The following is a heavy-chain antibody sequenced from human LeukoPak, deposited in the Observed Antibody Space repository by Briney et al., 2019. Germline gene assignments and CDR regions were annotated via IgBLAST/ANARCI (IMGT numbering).Heavy chain of an antibody. CDR3: ARIRDGYNDAFDI. CDR1: GYTFTKSY. CDR2: INPGGDNT. D-gene: IGHD5-24*01. Sequence: ASVKVSCKASGYTFTKSYIHWVRQAPGQRLEWMGLINPGGDNTNYAQNFQGRVTMTSDTSARTVYMELSSLRSEDTAIYYCARIRDGYNDAFDIWGQGTMVIVSS. J-gene: IGHJ3*02. V-gene: IGHV1-46*01.